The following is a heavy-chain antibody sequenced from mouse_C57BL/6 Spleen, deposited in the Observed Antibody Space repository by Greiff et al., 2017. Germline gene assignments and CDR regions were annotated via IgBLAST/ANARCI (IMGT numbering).Heavy chain of an antibody. CDR1: GFNIKNTY. CDR2: IDPANGNT. V-gene: IGHV14-3*01. D-gene: IGHD1-1*01. Sequence: VQLQQSVAELVRPGASVKLSCTASGFNIKNTYMHWVKQRPEQGLEWIGRIDPANGNTKYAPKFQGKATITADTASNTAYLQLSSLTSEDTAIYYCARPDGSSYEGYAMDYWGQGTSVTVSS. J-gene: IGHJ4*01. CDR3: ARPDGSSYEGYAMDY.